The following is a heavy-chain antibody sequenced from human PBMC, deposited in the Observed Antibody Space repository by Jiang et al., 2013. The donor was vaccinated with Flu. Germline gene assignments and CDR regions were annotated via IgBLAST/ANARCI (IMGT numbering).Heavy chain of an antibody. J-gene: IGHJ4*02. D-gene: IGHD6-19*01. V-gene: IGHV4-4*07. CDR2: VYSSEST. Sequence: GLVKPSETLSLTCIVSGDSISAYYWSWIRQPAGKGLEWVGQVYSSESTSYNPSLQGRVTMSVDTSKNQFSLKLSSVTAADTAVYYCAGLGGGGWFSIDYWGQGALVTVSS. CDR3: AGLGGGGWFSIDY. CDR1: GDSISAYY.